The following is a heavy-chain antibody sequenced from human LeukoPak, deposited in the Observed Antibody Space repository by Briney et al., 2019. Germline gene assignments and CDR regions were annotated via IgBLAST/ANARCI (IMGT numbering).Heavy chain of an antibody. CDR1: GYSISSGYY. CDR3: ARLYLPDTRFDY. V-gene: IGHV4-38-2*02. J-gene: IGHJ4*02. CDR2: IYHSGRT. D-gene: IGHD5-18*01. Sequence: SETLSLTCTVSGYSISSGYYWGWIRQPPGKGLEWIGSIYHSGRTFYNPSLKSRVTISVDTSKNQFSLKLTSVTAADTAVYYCARLYLPDTRFDYWGQGTLVTVSS.